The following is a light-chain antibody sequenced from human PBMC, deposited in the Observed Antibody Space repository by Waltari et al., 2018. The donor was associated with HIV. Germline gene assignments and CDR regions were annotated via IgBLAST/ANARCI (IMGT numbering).Light chain of an antibody. J-gene: IGKJ4*01. Sequence: EIVMTQSPATLSVSPVEIATLSCRASQSISNNLAWYQQNPGQAPRLLIYGASTKDTAIPARFSGSGSGTEFTLTISSLQSEDFAVYYCQQYNDFPLTFGGGTKVEIK. CDR1: QSISNN. V-gene: IGKV3-15*01. CDR2: GAS. CDR3: QQYNDFPLT.